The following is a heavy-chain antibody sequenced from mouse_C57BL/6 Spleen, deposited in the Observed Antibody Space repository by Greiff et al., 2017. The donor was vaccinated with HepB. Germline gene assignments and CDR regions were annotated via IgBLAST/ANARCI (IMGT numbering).Heavy chain of an antibody. J-gene: IGHJ3*01. CDR2: IDPSDSYT. V-gene: IGHV1-69*01. CDR1: GYTFTSYW. Sequence: QVQLQQPGAELVMPGASVKLSCKASGYTFTSYWMHWVKQRPGQGLEWIGEIDPSDSYTNYNQKFKGKSTLTVDKSSSTAYMQLSSLTSEDSAVYYCARWGSSGYGFAYWGQGTLVTVSA. D-gene: IGHD3-2*02. CDR3: ARWGSSGYGFAY.